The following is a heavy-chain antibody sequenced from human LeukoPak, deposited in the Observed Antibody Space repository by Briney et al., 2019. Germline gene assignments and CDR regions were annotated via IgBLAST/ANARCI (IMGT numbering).Heavy chain of an antibody. CDR1: GWSFNDYY. CDR2: VNARGDT. D-gene: IGHD2-2*01. Sequence: SETLSLTCAVYGWSFNDYYWNWIRQPPGVGLEWIGEVNARGDTNYNPSLKSRVTISVDTSKNQFSLRLTSMIAADTAVFYCARGQVPAARGYNWFDPWGQGTLVTVSS. V-gene: IGHV4-34*01. CDR3: ARGQVPAARGYNWFDP. J-gene: IGHJ5*02.